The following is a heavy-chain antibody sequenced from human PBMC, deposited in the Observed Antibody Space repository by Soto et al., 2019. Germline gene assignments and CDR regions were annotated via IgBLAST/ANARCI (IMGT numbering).Heavy chain of an antibody. CDR3: ARGLGGTGRGYYYGMGV. V-gene: IGHV4-39*01. CDR2: IIIGGNT. D-gene: IGHD1-26*01. Sequence: PSETLSLTCTVSGGSISSSTYYWGWMRQPPGKGLEWIAKIIIGGNTYYNPSLKSRVTISVDTSKNQFSLKLSSVTAADTAVYYCARGLGGTGRGYYYGMGVWGQGTTVTVSS. CDR1: GGSISSSTYY. J-gene: IGHJ6*02.